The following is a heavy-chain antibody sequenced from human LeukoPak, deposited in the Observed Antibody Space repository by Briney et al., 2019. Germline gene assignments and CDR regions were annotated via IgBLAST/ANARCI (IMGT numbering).Heavy chain of an antibody. Sequence: PGGSLRLSCAASGFTFSSYGMSWVRQAPGKGLEWVSAISGSGGSTYYADSVKGRFTISRDNSKNTLHLQMNSLRAEDTAVYYCAKHQYGSGSYDSWYYYMDVWGKGTTVTISS. CDR2: ISGSGGST. J-gene: IGHJ6*03. CDR1: GFTFSSYG. V-gene: IGHV3-23*01. CDR3: AKHQYGSGSYDSWYYYMDV. D-gene: IGHD3-10*01.